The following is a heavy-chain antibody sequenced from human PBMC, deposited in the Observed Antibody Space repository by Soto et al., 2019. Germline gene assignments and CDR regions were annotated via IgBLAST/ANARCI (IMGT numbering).Heavy chain of an antibody. Sequence: ASVKVSCKASGYTFTSYDINWVRQATGQGLEWMGWMIPNSGNTGYAQKFQGRVTMTRNTSISTAYMELSSLRSEDTAVYYCARDRLETTVGYYYYYGMAVWGQGTTVTVSS. CDR1: GYTFTSYD. D-gene: IGHD4-17*01. J-gene: IGHJ6*02. CDR3: ARDRLETTVGYYYYYGMAV. V-gene: IGHV1-8*01. CDR2: MIPNSGNT.